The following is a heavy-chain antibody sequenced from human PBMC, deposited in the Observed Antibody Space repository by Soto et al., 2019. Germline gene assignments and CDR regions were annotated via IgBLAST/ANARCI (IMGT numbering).Heavy chain of an antibody. Sequence: QLQLQESGPGLVKPSETLSLTCTVSGGSISSSSYYWGWIRQPPGKGLEWIGSIYYSGSTYYNPSLKSRVPISVDTSKNQFSLKLSSVTAADTAVYYCARHRYGFVWDYWGQGTLVTVSS. J-gene: IGHJ4*02. D-gene: IGHD4-17*01. CDR3: ARHRYGFVWDY. CDR1: GGSISSSSYY. V-gene: IGHV4-39*01. CDR2: IYYSGST.